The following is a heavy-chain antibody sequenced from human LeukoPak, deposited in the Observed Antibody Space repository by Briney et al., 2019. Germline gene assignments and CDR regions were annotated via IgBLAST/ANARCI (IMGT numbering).Heavy chain of an antibody. D-gene: IGHD2-15*01. V-gene: IGHV3-23*01. CDR3: AKQLGYCSDGSCYFPY. CDR1: GLTIGSRY. CDR2: ISNNGGYT. J-gene: IGHJ4*02. Sequence: PGESLRLSCVASGLTIGSRYMNWVRQAPGKGLEWVSAISNNGGYTYYADSVQGRLTISRDNSKSTLCLQMNSLRAEDTAVYYCAKQLGYCSDGSCYFPYWGQGTLVTVSS.